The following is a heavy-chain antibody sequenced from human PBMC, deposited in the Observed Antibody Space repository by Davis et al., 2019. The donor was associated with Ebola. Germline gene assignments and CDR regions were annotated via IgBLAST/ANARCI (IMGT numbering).Heavy chain of an antibody. Sequence: SETLSLTCAVYGGSFSGYYWSWIRQPPGKGLEWIGEINHSGSTSYNPSLKSRVTISVDTSKNQFSLKLSSVTAADTAVYYCARPHYSGSVGQFDYWGQGTLVTVSS. J-gene: IGHJ4*02. CDR2: INHSGST. D-gene: IGHD1-26*01. V-gene: IGHV4-34*01. CDR3: ARPHYSGSVGQFDY. CDR1: GGSFSGYY.